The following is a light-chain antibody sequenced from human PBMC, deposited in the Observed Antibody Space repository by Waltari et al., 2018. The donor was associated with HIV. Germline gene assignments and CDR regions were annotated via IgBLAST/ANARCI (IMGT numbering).Light chain of an antibody. CDR1: HSVPNF. Sequence: EIVLTQSPGTLSLSPGERATLSCRASHSVPNFLAWYQQKPGQAPRLLIYDASTRAAGIPARFSGSGSGTDFTLTISILEPEDFAVYYCQQRSNWPSFGQGTRLDI. J-gene: IGKJ2*03. V-gene: IGKV3-11*01. CDR2: DAS. CDR3: QQRSNWPS.